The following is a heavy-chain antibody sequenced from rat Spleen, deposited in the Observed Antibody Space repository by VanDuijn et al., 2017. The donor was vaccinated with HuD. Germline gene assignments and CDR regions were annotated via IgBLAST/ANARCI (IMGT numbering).Heavy chain of an antibody. CDR2: ISPSGGST. J-gene: IGHJ4*01. Sequence: EVQLVESGGGLVQPGRSLKLSCAASGFTFSNYDMAWVRQAPTKGLEWVASISPSGGSTYYRDSVKGRFTVSRDNAKSTLYLQMDSLRSEDTATYYCARPDYNKYVMDAWGQGASVTVSS. CDR3: ARPDYNKYVMDA. CDR1: GFTFSNYD. D-gene: IGHD1-10*01. V-gene: IGHV5-25*01.